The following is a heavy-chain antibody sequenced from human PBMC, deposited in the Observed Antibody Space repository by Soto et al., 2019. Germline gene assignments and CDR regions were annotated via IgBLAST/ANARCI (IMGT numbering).Heavy chain of an antibody. V-gene: IGHV3-23*01. CDR3: SKDISGDLFPSYFYGMDV. J-gene: IGHJ6*02. CDR1: GVNVWIYA. Sequence: WWSIRLACASSGVNVWIYAVTWALQTPGMGLEWVATGIASGGTTYYADSVKGRFTISRDNSKNTLYLQMNRLSAEDTAVSFCSKDISGDLFPSYFYGMDVWGQGTTVTVSS. CDR2: GIASGGTT. D-gene: IGHD3-10*01.